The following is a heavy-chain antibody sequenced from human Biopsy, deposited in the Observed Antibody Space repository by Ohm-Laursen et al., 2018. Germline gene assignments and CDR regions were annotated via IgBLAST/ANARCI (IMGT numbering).Heavy chain of an antibody. V-gene: IGHV4-4*07. Sequence: SETLSFTCTVSGASMTGYFWTWVRHPAGKGLEWIGHIYTIGDTTSSPSLERRVTMSLETSKNQFSLKMTSLTAADTAVYFCAREDEGLLRALDLWGQGTMVTVSS. CDR1: GASMTGYF. J-gene: IGHJ3*01. CDR3: AREDEGLLRALDL. CDR2: IYTIGDT. D-gene: IGHD3-3*01.